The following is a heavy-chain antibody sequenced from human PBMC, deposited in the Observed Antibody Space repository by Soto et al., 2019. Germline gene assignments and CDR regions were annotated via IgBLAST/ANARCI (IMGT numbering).Heavy chain of an antibody. V-gene: IGHV4-31*03. CDR1: GDPISSGGYF. Sequence: SETLSLTCTVSGDPISSGGYFWTWIRQHPGKGLEWIGNTYYTGTTYYNPSLKSRVSISVDTSKNQFSLKLTSVTAADTAVYYCARHPSDFWFDPWGQGTLVTVSS. J-gene: IGHJ5*02. CDR3: ARHPSDFWFDP. CDR2: TYYTGTT. D-gene: IGHD2-21*02.